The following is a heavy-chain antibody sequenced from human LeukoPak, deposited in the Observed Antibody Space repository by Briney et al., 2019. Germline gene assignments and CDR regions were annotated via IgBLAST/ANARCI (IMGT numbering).Heavy chain of an antibody. CDR2: IYSSGPIYNSGST. CDR1: GGSVSNSY. V-gene: IGHV4-59*02. Sequence: SETLSLTCTVSGGSVSNSYWSWIRQPPGKGLEWIGYIYSSGPIYNSGSTNYNPSLKSRVTISVDTSKNQFSLKLSSVTAADTAVYYCARDATSSSWLRSPNWFDPWGQGTLVTVSS. CDR3: ARDATSSSWLRSPNWFDP. J-gene: IGHJ5*02. D-gene: IGHD6-13*01.